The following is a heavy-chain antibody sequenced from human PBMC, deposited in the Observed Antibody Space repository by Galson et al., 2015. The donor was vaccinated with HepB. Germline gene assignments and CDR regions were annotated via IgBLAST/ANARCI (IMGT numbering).Heavy chain of an antibody. J-gene: IGHJ6*02. CDR2: ISAYNGNT. V-gene: IGHV1-18*04. CDR3: ARESRVAPAAYYYYYGMDV. Sequence: SVKVSCKASGYTFTSYGISWVRQAPGQGLEWMGWISAYNGNTNYAQKLQGRVTMTTDTSTSTAYMELRSLRSDDTAVYYCARESRVAPAAYYYYYGMDVWGQGTTVTVSS. CDR1: GYTFTSYG. D-gene: IGHD2-2*01.